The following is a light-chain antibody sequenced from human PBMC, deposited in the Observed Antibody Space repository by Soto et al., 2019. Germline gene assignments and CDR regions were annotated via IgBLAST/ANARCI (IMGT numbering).Light chain of an antibody. CDR1: ESISSW. Sequence: DIQMTQSPSTLSASLGDRVTITCRASESISSWLAWYQQKPGKAPKLLIYDVSSLESGVPSRFSGSGSGTEFTLTISSLQPDDFATYYCQQYNSYPWTFGQGTKVDIK. V-gene: IGKV1-5*01. CDR2: DVS. CDR3: QQYNSYPWT. J-gene: IGKJ1*01.